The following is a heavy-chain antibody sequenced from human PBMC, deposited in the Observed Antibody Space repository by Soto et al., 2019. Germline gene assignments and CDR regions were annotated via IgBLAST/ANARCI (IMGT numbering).Heavy chain of an antibody. V-gene: IGHV1-18*01. CDR2: ISAYNGNT. CDR1: GYTFTSYG. D-gene: IGHD2-15*01. Sequence: QVQLVQSGAEVKKPGASVKVSCKASGYTFTSYGISWVRQAPGQGLEWMGWISAYNGNTNYAQKLQGRVTMTTDTSTSTAYMELRSLRADDTDMYYCERAKTPRGYCTGGSCCSFLGTIDYWGQGTLVTVSS. J-gene: IGHJ4*02. CDR3: ERAKTPRGYCTGGSCCSFLGTIDY.